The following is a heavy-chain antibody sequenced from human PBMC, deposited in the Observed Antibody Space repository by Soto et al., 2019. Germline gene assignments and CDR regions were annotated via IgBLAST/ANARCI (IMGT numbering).Heavy chain of an antibody. J-gene: IGHJ4*02. D-gene: IGHD3-22*01. CDR3: ARDSSDSSGGYFDY. V-gene: IGHV1-3*01. CDR2: INAGNGNT. CDR1: GITFSTYA. Sequence: ASVKVSCKASGITFSTYAIHWVRQAPGQRLEWMGWINAGNGNTSYSQKFQGRVTLTRDTSTSTAYMELSSLRSDDTAVYYCARDSSDSSGGYFDYWGQGTLVTVSS.